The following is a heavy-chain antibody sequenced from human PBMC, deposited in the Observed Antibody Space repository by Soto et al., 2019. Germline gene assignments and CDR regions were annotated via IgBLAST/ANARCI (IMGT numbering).Heavy chain of an antibody. J-gene: IGHJ4*02. CDR3: ARESEDLTSNFDY. V-gene: IGHV3-21*06. CDR2: ISSNTNYI. Sequence: NPGGSLRLSCAASGFTFTRYSMTWVRQAPGKGLEWVSSISSNTNYIYYGDSMKGRFTISRDNAKNSLYLEMNSLRAEDTAVYYCARESEDLTSNFDYWGQGTLVTVSS. CDR1: GFTFTRYS.